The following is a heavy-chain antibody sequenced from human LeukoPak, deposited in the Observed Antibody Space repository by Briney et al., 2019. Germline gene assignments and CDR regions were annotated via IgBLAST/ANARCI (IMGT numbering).Heavy chain of an antibody. CDR1: GFTFSSYS. CDR2: ISGSGGRT. CDR3: ARGAGNFDRSGYYEYYFDY. Sequence: GGSLRLSCAASGFTFSSYSMSWVRQAPGKGLEWVSGISGSGGRTYSADSVKGRFTISRDNSRKTLYLQMNSLRAEDTAVYYCARGAGNFDRSGYYEYYFDYWGQGTLVTVSS. V-gene: IGHV3-23*01. J-gene: IGHJ4*02. D-gene: IGHD3-22*01.